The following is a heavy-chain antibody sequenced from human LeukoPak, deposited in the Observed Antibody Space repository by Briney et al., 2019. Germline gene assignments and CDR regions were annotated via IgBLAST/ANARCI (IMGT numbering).Heavy chain of an antibody. V-gene: IGHV1-69*05. CDR1: GGTFSSYA. D-gene: IGHD6-6*01. J-gene: IGHJ4*02. CDR3: ARVPIAARSRGYYFDY. Sequence: GASVTVSCKASGGTFSSYAISWVRQAPGQGLEWMGGIIPIFGTANYAQKFQGRVTITRNTSISTAYMELSSLRSEDTAVYYCARVPIAARSRGYYFDYWGQGTLVTVSS. CDR2: IIPIFGTA.